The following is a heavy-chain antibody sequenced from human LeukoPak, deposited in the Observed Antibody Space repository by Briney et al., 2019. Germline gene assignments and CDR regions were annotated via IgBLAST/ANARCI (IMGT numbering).Heavy chain of an antibody. CDR1: GYTFTGYY. CDR2: INPNSGGT. V-gene: IGHV1-2*02. CDR3: ARYDYGDPYFDN. D-gene: IGHD4-17*01. J-gene: IGHJ4*02. Sequence: ASVKVSCKASGYTFTGYYIHWVRQAPGQGLEWMGWINPNSGGTNYAQKLQGRVTMTTDTSTSTAYMELRSLRSDDTAVYYCARYDYGDPYFDNWGQGSLVTVSS.